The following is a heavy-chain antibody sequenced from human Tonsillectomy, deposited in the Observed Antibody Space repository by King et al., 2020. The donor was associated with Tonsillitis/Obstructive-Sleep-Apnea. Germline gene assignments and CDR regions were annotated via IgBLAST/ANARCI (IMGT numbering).Heavy chain of an antibody. D-gene: IGHD4-17*01. V-gene: IGHV3-49*04. CDR3: TRGDYGDYVG. Sequence: VQLVESGGGLVQPGRSLRLSCTASGFTFGDYAMSWVRQAPGKGLEWVGFIRSKAYGGTTEYAASVKGRFTISRDDSKSIAYLQMNSLKTEDTAVYYYTRGDYGDYVGWGQGTLVTVSS. CDR1: GFTFGDYA. CDR2: IRSKAYGGTT. J-gene: IGHJ4*02.